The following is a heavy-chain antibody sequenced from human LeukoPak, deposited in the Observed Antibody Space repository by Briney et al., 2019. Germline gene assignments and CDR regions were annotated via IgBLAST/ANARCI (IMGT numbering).Heavy chain of an antibody. D-gene: IGHD2-15*01. J-gene: IGHJ4*02. CDR3: AREGIRVVVAAFDY. Sequence: AGTLSLTCTVSGYSISSGYYWCWIRQPPGKGLEWIGSIYHSGSTYYNPSLKSRVTISVDTSKNQFSLKLSSVTAADTAVYYCAREGIRVVVAAFDYWGQGTLVTVSS. V-gene: IGHV4-38-2*02. CDR2: IYHSGST. CDR1: GYSISSGYY.